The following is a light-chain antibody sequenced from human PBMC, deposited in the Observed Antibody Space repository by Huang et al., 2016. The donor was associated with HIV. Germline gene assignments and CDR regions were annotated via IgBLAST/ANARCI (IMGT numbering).Light chain of an antibody. CDR1: QSISSW. V-gene: IGKV1-5*01. J-gene: IGKJ2*01. Sequence: DIQMTQSPSTLSASVGDRVTITCRASQSISSWLAWYQQKPGKAPKLLIYDSSTLESGVPSRFSGSGSETEVTLTINSLQPDNFATYYCQQYDTYPFTFGQGTKLEIK. CDR2: DSS. CDR3: QQYDTYPFT.